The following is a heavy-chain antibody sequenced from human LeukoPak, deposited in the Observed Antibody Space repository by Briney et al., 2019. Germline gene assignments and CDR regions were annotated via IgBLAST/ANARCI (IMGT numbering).Heavy chain of an antibody. V-gene: IGHV3-11*01. J-gene: IGHJ6*02. CDR1: GFTFSDYY. Sequence: GGSLRLSCAASGFTFSDYYMSWIRQAPGKGLEWVSYISSSGSTIYYADSVKGRFTISRDNAKNSLYLQMNCLRAEDTAVYYCARSSYCSSTSCYDFRYYYYGMDVWGQGTTVTVSS. CDR2: ISSSGSTI. CDR3: ARSSYCSSTSCYDFRYYYYGMDV. D-gene: IGHD2-2*01.